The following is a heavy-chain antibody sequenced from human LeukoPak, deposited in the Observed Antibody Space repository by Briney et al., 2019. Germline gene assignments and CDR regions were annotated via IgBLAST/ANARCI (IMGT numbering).Heavy chain of an antibody. CDR2: ISTGTGNP. CDR1: GYTFTKYA. D-gene: IGHD3-10*01. Sequence: ASVKVSCKASGYTFTKYAMNWLRQAPGQRPEWMGWISTGTGNPTYAQGFTGRFVFSLDASVSTAYLEITSLKAEDTAVYYCTRDFYNSGSSLLDYWGQGTLVTVSS. J-gene: IGHJ4*02. V-gene: IGHV7-4-1*02. CDR3: TRDFYNSGSSLLDY.